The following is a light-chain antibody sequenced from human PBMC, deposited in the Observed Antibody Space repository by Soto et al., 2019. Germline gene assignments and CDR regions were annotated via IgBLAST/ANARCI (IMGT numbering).Light chain of an antibody. CDR1: HSISSNS. CDR2: AAS. J-gene: IGKJ2*03. V-gene: IGKV3-20*01. Sequence: EIVLTQSPGTLSLSPGERATLSCRVSHSISSNSLAWYHQKHGQAPRLLIYAASSRATGIPDRFSGSGSGTYFTLTISRLEPEDFAVYYCQRDSFGQGTKREIQ. CDR3: QRDS.